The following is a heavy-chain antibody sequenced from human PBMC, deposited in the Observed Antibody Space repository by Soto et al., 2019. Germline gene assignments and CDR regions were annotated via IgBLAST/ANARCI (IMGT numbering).Heavy chain of an antibody. CDR2: ISTSSIYI. CDR1: GFTFNSYS. D-gene: IGHD2-15*01. V-gene: IGHV3-21*01. Sequence: VGSLRLSCAASGFTFNSYSMNWVRQAPGKGLEWVSSISTSSIYIYYADSVKGRFTISRDNAKNSLFLQMNSLRAEDTAVYYCARSFPSCSGGRCYFALLYFDFWGPGTLVTVSS. CDR3: ARSFPSCSGGRCYFALLYFDF. J-gene: IGHJ4*02.